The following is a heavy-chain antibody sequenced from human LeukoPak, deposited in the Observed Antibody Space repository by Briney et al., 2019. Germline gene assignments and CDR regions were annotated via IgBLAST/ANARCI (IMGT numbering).Heavy chain of an antibody. CDR3: AASPLIAVANYFDY. CDR2: IYYSGST. Sequence: SETLSLTCTVSGGSISSSSYYWGWIRQPPGKGLEWIGSIYYSGSTYYNPSLKSRVTISVDTSKNQFSLKLSSVTAADTAVYYCAASPLIAVANYFDYWGQGTLVTVSS. J-gene: IGHJ4*02. CDR1: GGSISSSSYY. D-gene: IGHD6-13*01. V-gene: IGHV4-39*07.